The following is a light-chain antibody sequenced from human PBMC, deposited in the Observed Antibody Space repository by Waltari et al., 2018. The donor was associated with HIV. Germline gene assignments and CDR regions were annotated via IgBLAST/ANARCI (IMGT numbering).Light chain of an antibody. CDR2: GAS. V-gene: IGKV3-15*01. CDR1: QSVDSS. CDR3: QQYNNWPPFT. Sequence: EIVLTQSPGTLSLSPGERATLSCRASQSVDSSFLGWYQQKPGQAPRLLIYGASTRATGIPARFSGSGSGTEFTLTVSGLQPEDFAVYYCQQYNNWPPFTFGPGTKVDI. J-gene: IGKJ3*01.